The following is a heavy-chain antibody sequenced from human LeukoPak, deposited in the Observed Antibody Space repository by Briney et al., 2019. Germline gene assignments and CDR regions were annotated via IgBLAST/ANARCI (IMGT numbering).Heavy chain of an antibody. CDR3: ARGGSSEAFDI. J-gene: IGHJ3*02. CDR1: GYTFTGYY. V-gene: IGHV1-2*02. Sequence: ASVKVSCRASGYTFTGYYMHWVRQAPGQGLEWMGWINANSGGTNYAQKFQGRVTMTRDTSINTAYMELISLRSDDTAVYYCARGGSSEAFDIWGRGTMVTVSS. CDR2: INANSGGT.